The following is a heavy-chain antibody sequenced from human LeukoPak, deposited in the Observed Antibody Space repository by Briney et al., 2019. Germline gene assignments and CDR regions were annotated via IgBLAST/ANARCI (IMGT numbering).Heavy chain of an antibody. V-gene: IGHV4-59*01. CDR2: IYYSGST. Sequence: SGTLSLTCTVSGGSISSYYWSWIRQPPGKGLEWIGYIYYSGSTNYNPSLKSRVTISVDTSKNQFSLKLSSVTAADTAVYYCARAGGLGPITMVRGAPLYYYYMDVWGKGTTVTVSS. D-gene: IGHD3-10*01. CDR3: ARAGGLGPITMVRGAPLYYYYMDV. CDR1: GGSISSYY. J-gene: IGHJ6*03.